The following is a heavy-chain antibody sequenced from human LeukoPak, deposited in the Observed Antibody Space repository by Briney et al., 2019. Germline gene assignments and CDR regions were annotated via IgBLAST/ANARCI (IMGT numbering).Heavy chain of an antibody. V-gene: IGHV3-21*01. J-gene: IGHJ4*02. CDR2: ISGSSSYI. Sequence: GGSLRLSCAASGFPFSSYFMNWVREAPGRGLEWVSSISGSSSYIYDADSVKGRFTISRDNAKNSLYLQMNSLRAEDTAVYYCARGWFGELFPGDYWGQGTLVTVSS. D-gene: IGHD3-10*01. CDR3: ARGWFGELFPGDY. CDR1: GFPFSSYF.